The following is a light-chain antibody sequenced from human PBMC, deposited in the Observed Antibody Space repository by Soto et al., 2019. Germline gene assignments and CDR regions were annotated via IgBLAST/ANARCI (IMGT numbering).Light chain of an antibody. V-gene: IGKV3-15*01. CDR2: GAS. Sequence: EIVLTQSPGTLSLSPGEGATLSCRASQGVSSKLAWYQQKPGQAPRLLIYGASTRATGIPVRFSGSGSGTEFTLTITSLQSEDFAVYYCQEYNNWHPITFGGGTKVDIK. CDR3: QEYNNWHPIT. CDR1: QGVSSK. J-gene: IGKJ4*01.